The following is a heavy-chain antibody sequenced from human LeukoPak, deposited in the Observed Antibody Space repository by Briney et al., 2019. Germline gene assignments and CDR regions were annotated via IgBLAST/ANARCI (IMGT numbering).Heavy chain of an antibody. D-gene: IGHD1-1*01. Sequence: GGSLRLSCAASGFTFSSYAMSWVRQAPGKGLECVSAIRRGVGSTYYADSVKGRFTISRDNSKNTLYLQMNNLRADDTAVYYCAKKGQADDNGKPDWGQGTLVTVSS. CDR1: GFTFSSYA. CDR2: IRRGVGST. J-gene: IGHJ4*02. CDR3: AKKGQADDNGKPD. V-gene: IGHV3-23*01.